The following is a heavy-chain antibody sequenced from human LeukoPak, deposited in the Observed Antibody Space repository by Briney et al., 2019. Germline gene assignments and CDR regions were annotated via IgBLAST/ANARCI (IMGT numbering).Heavy chain of an antibody. J-gene: IGHJ5*02. CDR2: IYYSGST. CDR1: GGSISSYY. V-gene: IGHV4-59*01. Sequence: PSETLSLTCTVSGGSISSYYWSWIRQPPGKGLEWIAYIYYSGSTYYNPSLKSRVTISIDTSKNQFSLNLSSVAAADTAVYYCARWSPWRGWFDPWGQGTLVTVPS. D-gene: IGHD5-24*01. CDR3: ARWSPWRGWFDP.